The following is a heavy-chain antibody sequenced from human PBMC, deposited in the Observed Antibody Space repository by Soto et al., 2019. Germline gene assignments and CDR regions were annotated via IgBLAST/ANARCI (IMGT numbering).Heavy chain of an antibody. D-gene: IGHD3-10*01. CDR2: IYSSGNI. Sequence: EVQLVESGGGLIQPGGSLRLSCAASGFIVRSNYMTWVRQAPGKGLEWVSVIYSSGNIYYPDSVKGRFTTSRDNSQNSFFLQMNSLRAEDTALYYCARDSGMIRGNYGMDVWGQGTTVIVSS. J-gene: IGHJ6*02. CDR3: ARDSGMIRGNYGMDV. CDR1: GFIVRSNY. V-gene: IGHV3-53*01.